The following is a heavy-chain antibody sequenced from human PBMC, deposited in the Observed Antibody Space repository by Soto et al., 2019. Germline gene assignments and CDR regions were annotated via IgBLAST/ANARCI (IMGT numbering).Heavy chain of an antibody. J-gene: IGHJ4*02. CDR3: AREHLPGGNTFYYDY. CDR2: ISHSGSGT. CDR1: GGSFSGNY. Sequence: QVQLQQWGAGLLKPSETLSLTCTVYGGSFSGNYWSWIRQPPGMGLEWIGEISHSGSGTNYNPSLKSRVTISVDTSKNQFSLKLSSVTAADTAMYYCAREHLPGGNTFYYDYWGQGTLVTVSS. V-gene: IGHV4-34*01. D-gene: IGHD2-15*01.